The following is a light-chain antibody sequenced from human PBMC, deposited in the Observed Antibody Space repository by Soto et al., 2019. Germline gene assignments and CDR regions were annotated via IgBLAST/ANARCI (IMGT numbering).Light chain of an antibody. Sequence: EVVLTQSPATLSESPGERVTLCCRASQSVDIDLAWYQQIPGQAPRLLIYGASTRAPDMPGRFSGRGSGTEFTLTISSLRSEDYAVYYCQQYRKWPRTFGQGTKLDIK. V-gene: IGKV3-15*01. CDR2: GAS. J-gene: IGKJ1*01. CDR3: QQYRKWPRT. CDR1: QSVDID.